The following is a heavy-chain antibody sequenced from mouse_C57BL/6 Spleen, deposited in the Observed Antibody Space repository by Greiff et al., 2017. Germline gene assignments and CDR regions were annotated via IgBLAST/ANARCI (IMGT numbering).Heavy chain of an antibody. CDR3: ARDPPNYYGSPYYFDD. Sequence: DVMLVESGGGLVKPGGSLKLSCAASGFTFSSYAMSWVRQTPEKRLEWVATISDGGSYTYYPDNVKGRFTISRDNANNNLYLQMSHLKSEDTAMYYCARDPPNYYGSPYYFDDWGQGTTLTVSS. CDR2: ISDGGSYT. V-gene: IGHV5-4*01. J-gene: IGHJ2*01. D-gene: IGHD1-1*01. CDR1: GFTFSSYA.